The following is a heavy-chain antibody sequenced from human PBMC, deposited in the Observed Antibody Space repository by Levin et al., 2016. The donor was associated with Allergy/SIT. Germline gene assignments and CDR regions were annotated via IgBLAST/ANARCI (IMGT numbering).Heavy chain of an antibody. CDR3: ATYTVTTFYYYYGMDV. Sequence: SVKVSCKASGGTFSSYAISWVRQAPGQGLEWMGGIIPIFGTANYAQKFQGRVTITADESTSTAYMELSSLRSEDTAVYYCATYTVTTFYYYYGMDVWGQGTTVTVSS. CDR2: IIPIFGTA. V-gene: IGHV1-69*13. CDR1: GGTFSSYA. D-gene: IGHD4-17*01. J-gene: IGHJ6*02.